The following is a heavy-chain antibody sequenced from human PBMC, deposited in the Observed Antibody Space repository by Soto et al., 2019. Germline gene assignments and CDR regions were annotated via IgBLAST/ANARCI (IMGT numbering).Heavy chain of an antibody. CDR2: IYTSGTT. D-gene: IGHD3-10*01. V-gene: IGHV4-4*07. CDR1: CDSINNYS. J-gene: IGHJ3*02. CDR3: AGYNYGSYAFDI. Sequence: SETLSLTCTFSCDSINNYSWSWIRQPAGKGLEWIGRIYTSGTTNYNPSLKSRITMSVDTSKNQFSLKLSSVTAADTAVYYCAGYNYGSYAFDIWGQGTMVTVSS.